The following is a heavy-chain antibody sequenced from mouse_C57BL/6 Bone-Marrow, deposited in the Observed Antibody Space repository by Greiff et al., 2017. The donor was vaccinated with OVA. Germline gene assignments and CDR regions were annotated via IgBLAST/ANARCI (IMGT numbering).Heavy chain of an antibody. CDR1: GYTFTDYY. J-gene: IGHJ2*01. CDR2: INPNNGGT. Sequence: VQLQQSGPELVKPGASVKISCKASGYTFTDYYMNWVKQSHGKSLEWIGDINPNNGGTSYNQKFKGKATLTVDKSSSTAYMELRSLTSEDSAVYYCAKPRPKSGFDDWGQGTTLTVSS. CDR3: AKPRPKSGFDD. V-gene: IGHV1-26*01. D-gene: IGHD1-3*01.